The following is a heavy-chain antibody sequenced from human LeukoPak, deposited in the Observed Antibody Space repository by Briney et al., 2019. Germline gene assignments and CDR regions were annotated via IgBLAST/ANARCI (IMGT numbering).Heavy chain of an antibody. CDR3: ARENTIFGVVDYYYYGMDV. J-gene: IGHJ6*02. CDR2: ISGSGGST. CDR1: GFTFSSYA. Sequence: GGSLRLSCAASGFTFSSYAMSWVRQAPGKGLEWVSAISGSGGSTYYADSVKGRFTISRDNSKNTLYLQMNSLRAEDTAVYYCARENTIFGVVDYYYYGMDVWGQGTTVTVSS. D-gene: IGHD3-3*01. V-gene: IGHV3-23*01.